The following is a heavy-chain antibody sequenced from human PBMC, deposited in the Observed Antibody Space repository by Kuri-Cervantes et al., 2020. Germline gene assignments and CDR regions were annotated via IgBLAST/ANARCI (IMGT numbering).Heavy chain of an antibody. CDR2: IIPIFGTA. J-gene: IGHJ4*02. D-gene: IGHD6-13*01. V-gene: IGHV1-69*05. Sequence: SVKVSCKASGGTFSSYAISWVRQAPGQGLEWMGGIIPIFGTANYAQKFQGRVTITTDESTSTAYMELSSLRSEDTAVYYCVKDTDVYSTSWFRNFDSWGQGTLVTVSS. CDR1: GGTFSSYA. CDR3: VKDTDVYSTSWFRNFDS.